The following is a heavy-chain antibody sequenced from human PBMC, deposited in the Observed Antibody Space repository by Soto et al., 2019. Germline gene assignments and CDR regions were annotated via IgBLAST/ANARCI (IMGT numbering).Heavy chain of an antibody. CDR3: AGGYGGYERDSYGMDV. D-gene: IGHD5-12*01. CDR1: GGTFSSYA. J-gene: IGHJ6*02. V-gene: IGHV1-69*12. Sequence: QVQLVQSGAEVKKPGSSVKVSCKASGGTFSSYAISWVRQAPGQGLEWMGGIIPSFGTANYAQKFQGRVTVAAVDATSTAYMELSSRRSEDTAVYYCAGGYGGYERDSYGMDVWGQGTTVTVSS. CDR2: IIPSFGTA.